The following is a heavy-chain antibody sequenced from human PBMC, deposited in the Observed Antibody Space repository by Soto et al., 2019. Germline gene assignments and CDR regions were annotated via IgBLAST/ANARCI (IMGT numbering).Heavy chain of an antibody. CDR2: IKSKTDGGTT. J-gene: IGHJ4*02. CDR3: TTDSPRSLPGY. CDR1: GFTFSNAW. V-gene: IGHV3-15*01. Sequence: VGSLILSWAASGFTFSNAWMSWVRQAPGKGLEWVGRIKSKTDGGTTDYAAPVKGRFTISRDDSKDTLYLQMNSRKTEDTAVYYCTTDSPRSLPGYWGQGTLVTVSS.